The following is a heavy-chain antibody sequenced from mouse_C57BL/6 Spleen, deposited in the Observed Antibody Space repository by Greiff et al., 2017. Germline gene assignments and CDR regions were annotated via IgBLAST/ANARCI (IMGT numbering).Heavy chain of an antibody. CDR3: ARPRYYGSSNWYFDV. J-gene: IGHJ1*03. CDR2: ISNGGGSP. V-gene: IGHV5-12*01. CDR1: GFTFSDYY. Sequence: EVKVEESGGGLVQPGGSLKLSCAASGFTFSDYYMYWVRQTPEKRLEWVAYISNGGGSPYYPDTVKGRFTISRDNAKNTLYLQMSRLKSEDTAMYYCARPRYYGSSNWYFDVWGTGTTVTVSS. D-gene: IGHD1-1*01.